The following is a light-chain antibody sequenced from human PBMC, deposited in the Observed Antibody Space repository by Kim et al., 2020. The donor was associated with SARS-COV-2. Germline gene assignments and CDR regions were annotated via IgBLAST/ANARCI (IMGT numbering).Light chain of an antibody. Sequence: GQRVTISRSGSGSNIGNNYVNWYQQSPGAAPGVVIYSNNQRPSGVPDRISGSKSGTSASLAISGLQSEDEADYYCAAWDDGLRGVVFGGGTKVTVL. CDR2: SNN. V-gene: IGLV1-44*01. J-gene: IGLJ2*01. CDR1: GSNIGNNY. CDR3: AAWDDGLRGVV.